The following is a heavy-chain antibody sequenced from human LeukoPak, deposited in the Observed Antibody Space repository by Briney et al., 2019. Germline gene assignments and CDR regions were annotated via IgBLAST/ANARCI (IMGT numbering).Heavy chain of an antibody. V-gene: IGHV3-48*02. D-gene: IGHD3-10*01. CDR2: ISSSSSTI. CDR3: ARVEELHLPDY. J-gene: IGHJ4*02. CDR1: GFTFSRYS. Sequence: GGSLRLSCAASGFTFSRYSMNWVRQAPGKGLEWVSYISSSSSTIYYADSVKGRFTISRDNAKNSLYLRMNSLRDEDTAVYYCARVEELHLPDYWGQGTLVTVSS.